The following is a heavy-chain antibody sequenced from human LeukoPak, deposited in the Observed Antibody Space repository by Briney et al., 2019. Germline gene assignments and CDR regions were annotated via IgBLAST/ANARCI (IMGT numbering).Heavy chain of an antibody. CDR2: VSADGSKK. CDR1: RFTFSNYA. Sequence: GGSLRLSCAASRFTFSNYAMHWVRQAPGKGLEWVAVVSADGSKKYYADSVRGRFTISRDNSKNTVYLQMNSLRAEDTAVYYCAKKFVGITVIAGDYFDYWGQGTLVTVSS. D-gene: IGHD2-21*01. V-gene: IGHV3-30-3*02. CDR3: AKKFVGITVIAGDYFDY. J-gene: IGHJ4*02.